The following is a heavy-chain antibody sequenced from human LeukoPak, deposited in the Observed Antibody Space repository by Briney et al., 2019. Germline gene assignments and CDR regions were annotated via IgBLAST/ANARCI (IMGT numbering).Heavy chain of an antibody. CDR2: ISYDGSNK. V-gene: IGHV3-30-3*01. CDR1: GFTFSSYA. D-gene: IGHD2-2*01. J-gene: IGHJ6*02. CDR3: ARDKIVVVPATRYYYYYYGMDV. Sequence: GRSLRLSCAASGFTFSSYAMHWVRQAPGKGLEWVAVISYDGSNKYYADSVKGRFTISRDNSKNTLYLQMNSLRVEDTAVYYCARDKIVVVPATRYYYYYYGMDVWGQGTTVTVSS.